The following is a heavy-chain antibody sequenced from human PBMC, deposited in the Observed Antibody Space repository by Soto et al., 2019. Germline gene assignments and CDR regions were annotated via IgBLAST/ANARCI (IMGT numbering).Heavy chain of an antibody. CDR3: ARDLYGDYGTNAFDI. V-gene: IGHV1-18*01. D-gene: IGHD4-17*01. CDR2: ISAYNGNT. CDR1: GYTFTSYG. J-gene: IGHJ3*02. Sequence: ASVKVSCKASGYTFTSYGISWVRQAPGQGLEWMGWISAYNGNTNYAQKLQGRVTMTTDTSTSTAYMELRSLRSDDTAVYYCARDLYGDYGTNAFDIWGQGTMVTVSS.